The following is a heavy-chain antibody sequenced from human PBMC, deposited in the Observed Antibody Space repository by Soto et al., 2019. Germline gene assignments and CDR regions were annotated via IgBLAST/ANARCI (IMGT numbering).Heavy chain of an antibody. CDR2: MYHSGTS. J-gene: IGHJ4*02. D-gene: IGHD6-6*01. Sequence: PSETLSLTCAVSGYSISSGYYWGWIRQPPGKGLEWIGSMYHSGTSYYNPSLKSRVTISMDTSKNQFSLNLSSVTAADTAVYYCARAPKVSGSSQTRPDFWGQGTLVTVSS. CDR3: ARAPKVSGSSQTRPDF. CDR1: GYSISSGYY. V-gene: IGHV4-38-2*01.